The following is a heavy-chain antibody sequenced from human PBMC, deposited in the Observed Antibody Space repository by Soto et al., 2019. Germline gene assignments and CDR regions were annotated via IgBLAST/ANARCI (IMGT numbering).Heavy chain of an antibody. V-gene: IGHV1-69*01. J-gene: IGHJ5*02. D-gene: IGHD3-10*01. Sequence: QVQLVQSGAEVKKPGSSVKVSCKASGGTFSSYAISWVRQAPGQGLEWMGGIIPIFGTANYAQKFQGRVTITADESTSTAYMGLSSLRSEDTAVYYCARDADYYGSGSRYNWFDPWGQGTLVTVSS. CDR2: IIPIFGTA. CDR1: GGTFSSYA. CDR3: ARDADYYGSGSRYNWFDP.